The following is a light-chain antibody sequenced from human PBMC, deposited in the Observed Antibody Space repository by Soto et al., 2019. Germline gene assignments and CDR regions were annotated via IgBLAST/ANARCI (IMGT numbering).Light chain of an antibody. CDR2: EVS. J-gene: IGLJ1*01. V-gene: IGLV2-14*01. CDR3: SSYTSSSTL. Sequence: QSALTQPASVSGSPGQSITISCTGTSSDVGGYDYVSWYQLHPGKAPKLMVFEVSNRPSGVSYRFSGSKSGNTASLTISGLQAEDEADYYCSSYTSSSTLFGTGTKVTVL. CDR1: SSDVGGYDY.